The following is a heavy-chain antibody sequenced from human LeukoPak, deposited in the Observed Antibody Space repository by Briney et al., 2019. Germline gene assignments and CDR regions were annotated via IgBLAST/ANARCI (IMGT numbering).Heavy chain of an antibody. CDR2: IIPIFGTA. V-gene: IGHV1-69*06. J-gene: IGHJ4*02. Sequence: SVRVSCKASGGTFSSYAISWVRQAPGQGLEWMGGIIPIFGTANYAQKFQGRVTITADKSTSTAYMELSSLRSEDTAVYYCARDKDGSWYRLFDYWGQGTLVTVSS. CDR1: GGTFSSYA. D-gene: IGHD6-13*01. CDR3: ARDKDGSWYRLFDY.